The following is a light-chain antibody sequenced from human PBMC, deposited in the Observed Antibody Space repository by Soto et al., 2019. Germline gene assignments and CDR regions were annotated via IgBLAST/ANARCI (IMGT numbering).Light chain of an antibody. V-gene: IGKV3-15*01. CDR3: QQYNNWPPIT. Sequence: EIVMTQSPATLSVSPGERATLSCRASQSFSSNLSWYHHKPDHPPRRLIYDASTSNTGIPARFSRSGSGTEFTLTIISLQSEDFALYYCQQYNNWPPITFGQGTRLEIK. CDR2: DAS. CDR1: QSFSSN. J-gene: IGKJ5*01.